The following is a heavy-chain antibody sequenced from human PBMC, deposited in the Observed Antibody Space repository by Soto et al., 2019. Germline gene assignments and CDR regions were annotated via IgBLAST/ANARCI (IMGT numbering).Heavy chain of an antibody. Sequence: ASETLSLTCSVSGRSMSSNYWSWIRQSPDKGLEWLGYVFYGGTDYNPSLGGRVSMSVVTSKSQFSLKLTSVTVADTAVYYCASYRGALYLESWGPGILVTVSS. D-gene: IGHD3-16*01. CDR2: VFYGGT. CDR1: GRSMSSNY. V-gene: IGHV4-59*01. J-gene: IGHJ4*02. CDR3: ASYRGALYLES.